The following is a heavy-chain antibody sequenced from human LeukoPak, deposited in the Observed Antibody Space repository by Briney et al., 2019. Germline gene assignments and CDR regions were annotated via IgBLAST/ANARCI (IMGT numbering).Heavy chain of an antibody. D-gene: IGHD2-2*03. CDR2: ISYTGGT. CDR1: GGSITGYY. V-gene: IGHV4-59*01. J-gene: IGHJ4*02. CDR3: ARDWIGLYADY. Sequence: SETLSLTCTVSGGSITGYYWSWIRQPPGKGLEWIGYISYTGGTNYNPSLKSRVTISVDPSKNQFSLRLSSVTAADTAMYYCARDWIGLYADYGGEGTLATVSS.